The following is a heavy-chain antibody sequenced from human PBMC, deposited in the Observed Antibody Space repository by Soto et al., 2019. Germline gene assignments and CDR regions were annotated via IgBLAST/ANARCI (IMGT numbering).Heavy chain of an antibody. Sequence: PSQTLSLTCGISGDSVSSGIAAWNWVRQSPSRGLEWLGRTYYRSKWYRDYAVSVQSRISINPDTSKNQFSLQLNSVTPEDTAIYYCARDQQGLHRWGQGTMVTVSS. CDR1: GDSVSSGIAA. J-gene: IGHJ3*01. CDR3: ARDQQGLHR. D-gene: IGHD2-21*01. CDR2: TYYRSKWYR. V-gene: IGHV6-1*01.